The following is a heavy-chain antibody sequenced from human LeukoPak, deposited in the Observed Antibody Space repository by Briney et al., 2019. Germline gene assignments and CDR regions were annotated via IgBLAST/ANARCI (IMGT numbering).Heavy chain of an antibody. CDR3: AKLTEVRGVITH. V-gene: IGHV3-30*18. CDR2: ISYDGSDK. Sequence: GGSLRLSCAASGFTFSSYGMHWVRQAPGKGLEWVAVISYDGSDKYYADSVKGRFTISRDNSKNTLYLQMNSLRGEDTAVYYCAKLTEVRGVITHWGQGTLVTISS. D-gene: IGHD3-10*01. CDR1: GFTFSSYG. J-gene: IGHJ4*02.